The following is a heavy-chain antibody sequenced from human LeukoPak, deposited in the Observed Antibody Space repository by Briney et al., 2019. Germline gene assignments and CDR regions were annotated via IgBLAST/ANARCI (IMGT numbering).Heavy chain of an antibody. CDR1: GYTFTSYY. J-gene: IGHJ5*02. Sequence: ASVKVSCKASGYTFTSYYMHWVRQAPGQGLEWMGVINPSGGSTSYAQKFQGRVTMNRDTSTSTVYMELSSLRSEDTAVYYCARGGDVYGSGPNWFDPWGQGTLVTVSS. CDR2: INPSGGST. V-gene: IGHV1-46*01. CDR3: ARGGDVYGSGPNWFDP. D-gene: IGHD3-10*01.